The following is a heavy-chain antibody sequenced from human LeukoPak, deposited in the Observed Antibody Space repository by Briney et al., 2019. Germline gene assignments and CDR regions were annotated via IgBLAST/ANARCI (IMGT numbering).Heavy chain of an antibody. CDR1: GFTFSSYW. CDR2: IYNDGSST. D-gene: IGHD1-26*01. V-gene: IGHV3-74*01. CDR3: TRDRGSLEYDY. J-gene: IGHJ4*02. Sequence: GGSLRLSCAASGFTFSSYWMHWVRQAPGKGLVWVSRIYNDGSSTGYADSVKGRFTISRDNAKSTLYLQMNSLRAEDTALYYCTRDRGSLEYDYWGQGTLVTVSS.